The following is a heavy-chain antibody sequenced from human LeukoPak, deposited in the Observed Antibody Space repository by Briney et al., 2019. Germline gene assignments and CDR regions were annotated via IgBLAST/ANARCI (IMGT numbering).Heavy chain of an antibody. CDR2: ISSGSSTI. D-gene: IGHD2-15*01. CDR3: ARAYPNTRSFDY. J-gene: IGHJ4*02. CDR1: GFTFSS. Sequence: PGGSLRLSCAASGFTFSSMNWVRQAPGKGLEWVSYISSGSSTIYYADSVKGRFTISRDNAKNSLSLQMNSLGDEDTAVYYCARAYPNTRSFDYWGQGNLVTVSS. V-gene: IGHV3-48*02.